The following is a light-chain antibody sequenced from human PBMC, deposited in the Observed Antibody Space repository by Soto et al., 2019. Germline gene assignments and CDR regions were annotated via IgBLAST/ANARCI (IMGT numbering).Light chain of an antibody. J-gene: IGKJ5*01. CDR2: AAS. CDR1: QSISRY. V-gene: IGKV1-39*01. Sequence: DIQITQSPSSLSSSVVDRFTIACRASQSISRYLNWYQQKPGTAPKLLIYAASSLQNGVPSRFSGSGSGTDFTLTISSLQPEDFATYYCQQSFSTSPITFGQGTRLEIK. CDR3: QQSFSTSPIT.